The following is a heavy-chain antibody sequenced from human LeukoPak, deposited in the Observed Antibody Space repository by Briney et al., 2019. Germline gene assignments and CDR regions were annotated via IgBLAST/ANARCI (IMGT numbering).Heavy chain of an antibody. D-gene: IGHD6-19*01. V-gene: IGHV4-39*01. J-gene: IGHJ5*02. CDR3: VTMFYSSGRCQWFDP. CDR1: GGSISSSSYF. Sequence: SETLSLTCTVSGGSISSSSYFWGWIRQPPGKGLXXXXXXYYTGSTYHNPSLKSRATISVDTSKNQFFLKLNFVTAADTAVYYCVTMFYSSGRCQWFDPWGQGTLVTVSS. CDR2: XYYTGST.